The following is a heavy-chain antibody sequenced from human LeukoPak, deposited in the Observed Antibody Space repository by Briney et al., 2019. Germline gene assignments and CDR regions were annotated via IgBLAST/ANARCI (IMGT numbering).Heavy chain of an antibody. CDR1: GYTFTSYA. CDR2: INAGNGNT. D-gene: IGHD5-18*01. J-gene: IGHJ4*02. Sequence: ASVKVSCKASGYTFTSYAMHWVRQAPGQRLEWMGWINAGNGNTKYSQKFQGRVTITRDTSASTAYMELSSLRSEDTAVYYCAARGYSYHNLDYWGQGTLVTVSS. CDR3: AARGYSYHNLDY. V-gene: IGHV1-3*01.